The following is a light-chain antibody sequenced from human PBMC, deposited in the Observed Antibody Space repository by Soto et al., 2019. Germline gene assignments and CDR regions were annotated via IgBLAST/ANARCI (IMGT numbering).Light chain of an antibody. CDR1: SSDVGGYNY. CDR2: DVS. CDR3: SAYTISSTPVV. Sequence: QSALTQPASVSGSPGQSITISCTGTSSDVGGYNYVSWYQQHPVKAPKPMIYDVSNRPSGVSNRFSGSKSGNTASLTISGLEAEDEADYYCSAYTISSTPVVFGGGTKHTVL. J-gene: IGLJ2*01. V-gene: IGLV2-14*01.